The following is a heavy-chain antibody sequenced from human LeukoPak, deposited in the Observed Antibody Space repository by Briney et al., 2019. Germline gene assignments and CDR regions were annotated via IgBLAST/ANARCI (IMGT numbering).Heavy chain of an antibody. CDR2: IYYSGST. Sequence: SETLSLTCGVSGGSISSYYWAWIRQAPGKGLEWIGYIYYSGSTNYNPSLKSRVTISVDTSKNQFSLKLSSVTAADTAVYYCARSQQLWSRGYYYYYMDVWGKGTTVTISS. D-gene: IGHD5-18*01. V-gene: IGHV4-59*01. CDR3: ARSQQLWSRGYYYYYMDV. CDR1: GGSISSYY. J-gene: IGHJ6*03.